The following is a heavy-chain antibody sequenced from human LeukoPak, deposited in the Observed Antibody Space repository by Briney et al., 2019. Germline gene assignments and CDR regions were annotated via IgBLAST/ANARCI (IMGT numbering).Heavy chain of an antibody. Sequence: PGGSLRLSCAASGFTFSSYSMNWVRQAPGKGLEWVSHITASGTAMFYADSVKGRFTISRDNDKNSLYLQMNSLRDEDTAVYYCASSGSYRFDYWGQGTLVTVSS. CDR1: GFTFSSYS. D-gene: IGHD1-26*01. J-gene: IGHJ4*02. CDR2: ITASGTAM. V-gene: IGHV3-48*02. CDR3: ASSGSYRFDY.